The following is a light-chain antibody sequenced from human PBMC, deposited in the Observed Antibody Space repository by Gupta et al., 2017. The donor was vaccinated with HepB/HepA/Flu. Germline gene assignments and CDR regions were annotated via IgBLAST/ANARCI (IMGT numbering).Light chain of an antibody. J-gene: IGLJ3*02. Sequence: HSVLTQPHSPSETPGKGVAVSCSGGKSNIGSNHVYWYQQFPGSAPQHILKWTTERPSGGAARFSASTSGTSASPVISALLHADDADDYCAVWYDSIRDNWLFGGGTKVTVL. CDR3: AVWYDSIRDNWL. CDR1: KSNIGSNH. CDR2: WTT. V-gene: IGLV1-47*01.